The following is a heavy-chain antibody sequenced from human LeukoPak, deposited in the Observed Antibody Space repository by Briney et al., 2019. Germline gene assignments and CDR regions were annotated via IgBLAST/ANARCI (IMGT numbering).Heavy chain of an antibody. CDR3: AKDTKGMTVTVDY. CDR1: GFTFSNTW. D-gene: IGHD4-17*01. J-gene: IGHJ4*02. CDR2: ISGSGGST. V-gene: IGHV3-23*01. Sequence: PGGSLRLSCAASGFTFSNTWMSWVRQAPGKGLEWVSAISGSGGSTYYADSVKGRFTISRDNSKNTLYLQMNSLRAEDTAVYYCAKDTKGMTVTVDYWGQGTLVTVSS.